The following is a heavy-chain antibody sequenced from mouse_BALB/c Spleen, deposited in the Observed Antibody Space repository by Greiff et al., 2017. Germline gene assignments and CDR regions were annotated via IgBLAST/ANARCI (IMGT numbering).Heavy chain of an antibody. CDR1: GYAFTNYL. V-gene: IGHV1-54*03. D-gene: IGHD2-14*01. J-gene: IGHJ4*01. Sequence: QVQLQQSGAELVRPGTSVKVSCKASGYAFTNYLIEWVKQRPGQGLEWIGVINPGSGGTNYNEKFKGKATLTADKSSSTAYMQLSSLTSDDSAVYFCARSGRYGAMDYWGQGTSVTVSS. CDR2: INPGSGGT. CDR3: ARSGRYGAMDY.